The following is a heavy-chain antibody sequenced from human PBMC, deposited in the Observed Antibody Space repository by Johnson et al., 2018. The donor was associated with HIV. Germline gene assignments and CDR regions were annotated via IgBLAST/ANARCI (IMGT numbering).Heavy chain of an antibody. CDR3: AKDSNRWELLQDAFDI. D-gene: IGHD1-26*01. V-gene: IGHV3-33*06. Sequence: QVQLVESVGGVVQPGRSLRLSCAESGFTFSSYGMHWVRQAPGKGLEWVAVIWYDGSNKYCADSVKGRFTISRDNSKNTLYLQMNSLRAEDTAVYYCAKDSNRWELLQDAFDIWGQGTMVTVSS. J-gene: IGHJ3*02. CDR1: GFTFSSYG. CDR2: IWYDGSNK.